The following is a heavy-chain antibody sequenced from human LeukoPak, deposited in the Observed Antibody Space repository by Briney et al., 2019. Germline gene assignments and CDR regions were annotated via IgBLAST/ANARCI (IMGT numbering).Heavy chain of an antibody. J-gene: IGHJ3*02. V-gene: IGHV4-34*01. Sequence: PSETLSLTCAVYGGSFSGYYWSWIRQPPGKGLEWIGEINHSGSTNYNPSLKSRVTISVDTSKNQFSLKLSSVTAADTAVYYCARDRRYYDSSDNVGHDAFDIWGQGTMVTVSS. CDR2: INHSGST. D-gene: IGHD3-22*01. CDR1: GGSFSGYY. CDR3: ARDRRYYDSSDNVGHDAFDI.